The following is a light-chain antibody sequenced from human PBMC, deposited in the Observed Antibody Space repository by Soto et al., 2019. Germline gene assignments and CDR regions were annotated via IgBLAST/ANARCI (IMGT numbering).Light chain of an antibody. CDR1: QTISTY. CDR3: QHSFNIPYT. CDR2: AAS. Sequence: DIQMTQSPSSLSASVGDRVTITCRASQTISTYLNWYQQNPGKAPKLLIYAASNLQSGVPSRFSGSGSGTDFTLTIHSLQPEDFATYYCQHSFNIPYTFGQGTKLEIK. V-gene: IGKV1-39*01. J-gene: IGKJ2*01.